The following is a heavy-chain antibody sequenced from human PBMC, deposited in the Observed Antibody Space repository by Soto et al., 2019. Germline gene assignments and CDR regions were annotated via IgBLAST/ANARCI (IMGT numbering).Heavy chain of an antibody. D-gene: IGHD3-10*01. J-gene: IGHJ6*02. CDR1: GDSVSSNSAA. CDR3: VAEARVSETSYNAPKDYYYSAMDV. CDR2: TYYRSRWYT. V-gene: IGHV6-1*01. Sequence: PSQTLSLTCATSGDSVSSNSAAWNWIRQSPSRGLEWLGRTYYRSRWYTDYAVSVKSRITINPDTSKNQFSLQLNSVTPEDTAVYYCVAEARVSETSYNAPKDYYYSAMDVWGQGTTVTVSS.